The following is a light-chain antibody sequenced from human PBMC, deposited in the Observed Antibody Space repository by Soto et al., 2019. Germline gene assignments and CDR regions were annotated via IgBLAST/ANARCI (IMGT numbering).Light chain of an antibody. J-gene: IGKJ4*01. Sequence: DIQMTQSPSSLSASVGDRVTITCRASQSISSCLAWYQQKPGKAPKLLIYKASTLERGVPSRFSGSGSGTDFTLTISSLQPDDFATYYCQKYNTSPLTFGQGTKVEIK. CDR3: QKYNTSPLT. CDR2: KAS. CDR1: QSISSC. V-gene: IGKV1-5*03.